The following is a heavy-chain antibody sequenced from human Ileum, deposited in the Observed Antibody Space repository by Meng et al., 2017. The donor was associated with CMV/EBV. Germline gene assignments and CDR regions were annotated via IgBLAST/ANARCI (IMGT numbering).Heavy chain of an antibody. Sequence: KVCCKASRYTFTSYAIQWVRQAPGQGLEWMGWINTNTGNPTYAQGFTGRFVFSLDTSVSTAYLQISSLKAEDTAVYYCARGLPYFDYWGQGTLVTVSS. J-gene: IGHJ4*02. CDR2: INTNTGNP. CDR1: RYTFTSYA. V-gene: IGHV7-4-1*02. CDR3: ARGLPYFDY.